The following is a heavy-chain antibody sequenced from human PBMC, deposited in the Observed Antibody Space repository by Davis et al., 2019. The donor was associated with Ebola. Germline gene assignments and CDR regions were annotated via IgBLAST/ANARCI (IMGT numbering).Heavy chain of an antibody. V-gene: IGHV1-69*13. D-gene: IGHD2-2*01. Sequence: SVKVSCKASGGTFSTYAISWVRQAPGQGLEWMGGIIPIFGTANYAQKFQGRVTITSDESTSTAYMELSSLRSEDTAVYYCASRAYCSSTSCYLEDRINSYYYMDVWGTGTTVTASS. CDR3: ASRAYCSSTSCYLEDRINSYYYMDV. CDR1: GGTFSTYA. J-gene: IGHJ6*03. CDR2: IIPIFGTA.